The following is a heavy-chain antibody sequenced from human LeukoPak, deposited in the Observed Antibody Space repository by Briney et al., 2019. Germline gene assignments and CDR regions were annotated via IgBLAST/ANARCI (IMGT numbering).Heavy chain of an antibody. D-gene: IGHD3-10*01. CDR3: AREATRGFDP. CDR2: INHSGST. CDR1: GGSFNGYY. J-gene: IGHJ5*02. V-gene: IGHV4-34*01. Sequence: SETLSLTCAVYGGSFNGYYWSWIRQPPGKGLEWIGEINHSGSTNYNPSLKSRVTISVDTSKNQFSLKLSSVTAADTAVYYCAREATRGFDPWGQGTLVTVSS.